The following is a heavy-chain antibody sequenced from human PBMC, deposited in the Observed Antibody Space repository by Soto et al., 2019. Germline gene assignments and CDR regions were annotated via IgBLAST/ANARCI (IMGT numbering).Heavy chain of an antibody. Sequence: GASVKVSCKAFGGTFSDHAVSWVRQAPGQGLEWMGVINPFFKGTKYAQKFQGRLTITADDSTSTAYMDLYSLISEDTAVYYCARDVQVNYFDNTYHYYAMDVWGQGTTVTVSS. J-gene: IGHJ6*02. V-gene: IGHV1-69*13. D-gene: IGHD3-9*01. CDR3: ARDVQVNYFDNTYHYYAMDV. CDR1: GGTFSDHA. CDR2: INPFFKGT.